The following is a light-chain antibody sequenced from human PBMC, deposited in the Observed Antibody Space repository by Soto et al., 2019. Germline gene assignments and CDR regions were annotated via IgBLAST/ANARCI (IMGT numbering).Light chain of an antibody. J-gene: IGKJ4*01. CDR2: DIF. CDR1: QSVGSD. Sequence: TPSPGTLSLSPGERATHSCRASQSVGSDFARYQQTPGPAPRLVIYDIFTRATGVPTRISGSGSGTEFTLTISSLQSEDFAVYYCQQYNSLPLTFGGGTKVDIK. V-gene: IGKV3D-15*01. CDR3: QQYNSLPLT.